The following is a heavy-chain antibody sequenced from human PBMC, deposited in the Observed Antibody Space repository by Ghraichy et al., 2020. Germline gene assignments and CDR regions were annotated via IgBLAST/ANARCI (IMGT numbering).Heavy chain of an antibody. D-gene: IGHD6-19*01. V-gene: IGHV3-30-3*01. Sequence: GGSLRLSCAASGFTFSSYAMHWVRQAPGKGLEWVAVISYDGSNKYYADSVKGRFTISRDNSKNTLYLQMNSLRAEDTAVYYCATGGQWLVLEYWGQGTLVTVSS. J-gene: IGHJ4*02. CDR2: ISYDGSNK. CDR1: GFTFSSYA. CDR3: ATGGQWLVLEY.